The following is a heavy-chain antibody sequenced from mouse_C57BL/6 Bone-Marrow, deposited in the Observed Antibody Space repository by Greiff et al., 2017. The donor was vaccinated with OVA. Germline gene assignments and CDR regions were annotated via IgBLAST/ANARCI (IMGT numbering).Heavy chain of an antibody. D-gene: IGHD1-1*01. V-gene: IGHV14-4*01. CDR2: IDPENGDT. Sequence: VQLQQSGAELVRPGASVKLSCTASGFNIKDDYMHWVKQRPEQGLEWIGWIDPENGDTEYASKFQGKATITADTSSNTAYLQLSSLTSEDTAVYYCTTPLTTVVAPFAYWGQGTLVAVSA. CDR3: TTPLTTVVAPFAY. CDR1: GFNIKDDY. J-gene: IGHJ3*01.